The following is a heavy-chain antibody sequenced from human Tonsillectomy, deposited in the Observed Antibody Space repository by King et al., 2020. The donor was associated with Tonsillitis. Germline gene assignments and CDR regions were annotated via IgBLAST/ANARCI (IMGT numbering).Heavy chain of an antibody. V-gene: IGHV3-53*04. CDR2: IYSDAGT. J-gene: IGHJ6*02. D-gene: IGHD6-6*01. CDR3: AIISSSSSPYYYYDMDV. CDR1: GFTVSSNY. Sequence: VQLVQSGGGLVQPGGSLRLSCAASGFTVSSNYMSWVRQAPGKGLEWVSVIYSDAGTYYADSVKGRFTISRHNSKNTLYLQMNSLRAEDTAVYYCAIISSSSSPYYYYDMDVWGQGTTVTVSS.